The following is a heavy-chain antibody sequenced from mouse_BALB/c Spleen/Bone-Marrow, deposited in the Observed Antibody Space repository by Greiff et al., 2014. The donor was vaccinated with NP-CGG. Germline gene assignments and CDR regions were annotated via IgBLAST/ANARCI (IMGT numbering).Heavy chain of an antibody. Sequence: VQLQQSGAELVKPGASVKLSCTASGFNIKNTYIHWMKQRPEQGLEWIGRIDPANVNTKYDPKFQGKATITADTSSNTAYLQLSSLTSEDTAVYYCATYYYGSSLFAYWGQGTLVTVSA. J-gene: IGHJ3*01. CDR1: GFNIKNTY. CDR3: ATYYYGSSLFAY. V-gene: IGHV14-3*02. D-gene: IGHD1-1*01. CDR2: IDPANVNT.